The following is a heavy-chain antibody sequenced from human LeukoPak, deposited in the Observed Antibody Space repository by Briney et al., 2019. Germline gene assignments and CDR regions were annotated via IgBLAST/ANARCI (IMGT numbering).Heavy chain of an antibody. Sequence: PGRSLRLSCAASGFTFSSYGMHWVRQAPGKGLEWVAVIWYDGSIKSYADSVKGRFTISRDNSKNTLYLQMNSPRAEDTAVYYCAKALIPRDTAMVKGYWGQGTLVNVSS. V-gene: IGHV3-33*06. CDR3: AKALIPRDTAMVKGY. CDR2: IWYDGSIK. J-gene: IGHJ4*02. D-gene: IGHD5-18*01. CDR1: GFTFSSYG.